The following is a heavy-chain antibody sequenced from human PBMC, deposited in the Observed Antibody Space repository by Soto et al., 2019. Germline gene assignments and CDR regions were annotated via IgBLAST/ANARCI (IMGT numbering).Heavy chain of an antibody. Sequence: PGGSLRLSCAASGFTFISYAMSWVRQAPGKGLLWVSAISGSGGSTFYADFVKGRLTISRDNSKITLYLQMNCLRAEDAAVYYCAKDLMCGSSWYFIFCAFVIWGQGTMVTVSS. V-gene: IGHV3-23*01. CDR3: AKDLMCGSSWYFIFCAFVI. CDR1: GFTFISYA. CDR2: ISGSGGST. J-gene: IGHJ3*02. D-gene: IGHD6-13*01.